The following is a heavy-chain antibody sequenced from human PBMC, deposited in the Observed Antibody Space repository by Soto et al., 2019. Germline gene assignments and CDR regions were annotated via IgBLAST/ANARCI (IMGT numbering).Heavy chain of an antibody. Sequence: EVQLLESGGGLVQPGGSLRLSCAASGFTFSGYAMSWVRQAPGKGMEWVSGVSGRGSSADYADSAKGRFTISRDNANNTLYLQMNSLTAEDTAIYYGAKSVIAAETYHFDYWGQGTLVTVSS. CDR1: GFTFSGYA. CDR3: AKSVIAAETYHFDY. J-gene: IGHJ4*02. CDR2: VSGRGSSA. V-gene: IGHV3-23*01. D-gene: IGHD6-6*01.